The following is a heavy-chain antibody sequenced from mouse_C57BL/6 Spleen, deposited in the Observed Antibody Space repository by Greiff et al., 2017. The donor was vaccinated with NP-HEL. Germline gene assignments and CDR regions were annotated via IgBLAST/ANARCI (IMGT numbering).Heavy chain of an antibody. CDR2: IYPGDGDT. CDR3: ARGSYYYGSSYGDWYFDV. J-gene: IGHJ1*03. CDR1: GYAFSSSW. D-gene: IGHD1-1*01. V-gene: IGHV1-82*01. Sequence: VQLQQSGPELVKPGASVKISCKASGYAFSSSWMNWVKQRPGKGLEWIGRIYPGDGDTNYNGKFKGKATLTADKSSSTAYMQLSSLTSEDSAVYFCARGSYYYGSSYGDWYFDVWGTGTTVTVSS.